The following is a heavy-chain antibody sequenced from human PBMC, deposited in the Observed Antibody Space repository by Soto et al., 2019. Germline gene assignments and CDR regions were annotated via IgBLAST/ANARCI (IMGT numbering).Heavy chain of an antibody. CDR3: AKNPANYYYGMDV. Sequence: QVQLVQSGAEVKKPGSSVKVSCKASGGTFSSYAISWVRQAPGQGLEWMGGIIPIFGTADYAQKFQGRVTITADESTSTAYVELSSLRSEDTAVYFCAKNPANYYYGMDVWGQGTTVTVSS. CDR2: IIPIFGTA. V-gene: IGHV1-69*12. J-gene: IGHJ6*02. CDR1: GGTFSSYA.